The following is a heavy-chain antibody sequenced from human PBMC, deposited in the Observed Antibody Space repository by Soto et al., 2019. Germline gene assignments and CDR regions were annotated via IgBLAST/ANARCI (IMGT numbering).Heavy chain of an antibody. CDR1: GFTFSSYW. J-gene: IGHJ6*03. CDR3: ASAPLLYYDFWSGYYKGYYYYYMDV. Sequence: GGSLRLSCAASGFTFSSYWMSWVRQAPGKGLEWVANIKQDGSEKYYVDSVKGRFTISRDNAKNSLYLQMNSLRAEDTAVYYCASAPLLYYDFWSGYYKGYYYYYMDVWGKGTTVTVSS. V-gene: IGHV3-7*01. D-gene: IGHD3-3*01. CDR2: IKQDGSEK.